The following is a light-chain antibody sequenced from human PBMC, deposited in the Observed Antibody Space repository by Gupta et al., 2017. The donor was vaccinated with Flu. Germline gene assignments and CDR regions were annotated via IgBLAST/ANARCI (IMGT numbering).Light chain of an antibody. CDR1: QSIGTY. Sequence: DVRMTQSPSTLSAAVGARVTITCRASQSIGTYLAWYQQKPGKAPKLLIYKASSSESGVPSRFRGSGSGKEFTLTISSLQPDDFATYYCQQYSSYRTFGQGTRVEIK. V-gene: IGKV1-5*03. J-gene: IGKJ1*01. CDR2: KAS. CDR3: QQYSSYRT.